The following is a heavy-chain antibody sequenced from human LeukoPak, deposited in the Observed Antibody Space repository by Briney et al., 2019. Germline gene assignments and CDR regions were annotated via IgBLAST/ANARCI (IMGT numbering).Heavy chain of an antibody. CDR3: ASTNYYDSSGYYAFDI. CDR2: ISSSGSTI. J-gene: IGHJ3*02. Sequence: GGSLRLSCAASGFTFSDYYMSWIRQAPGKGLEWVSYISSSGSTIYYADSVKGRFTISRDNAKNSLYLQMNSLRAEDTAVYYCASTNYYDSSGYYAFDIWGQGTMVTVSS. V-gene: IGHV3-11*01. CDR1: GFTFSDYY. D-gene: IGHD3-22*01.